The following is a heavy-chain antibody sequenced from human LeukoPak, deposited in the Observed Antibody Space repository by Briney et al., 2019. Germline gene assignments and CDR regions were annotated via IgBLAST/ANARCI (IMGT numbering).Heavy chain of an antibody. V-gene: IGHV4-4*08. D-gene: IGHD6-13*01. CDR3: ARGPTYSSSWSHRGDWFDP. Sequence: SETLSLTCTVSGGSISRYYWSWIRQPPGKGLEWVGYIYSSGTTKYNPSLKSRATISLDTSKSQLSLSLTSVSAADTAVYYCARGPTYSSSWSHRGDWFDPWGQGTLVTVSS. CDR1: GGSISRYY. CDR2: IYSSGTT. J-gene: IGHJ5*02.